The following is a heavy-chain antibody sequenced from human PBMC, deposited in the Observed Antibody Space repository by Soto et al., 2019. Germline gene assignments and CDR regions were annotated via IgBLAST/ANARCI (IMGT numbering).Heavy chain of an antibody. CDR2: ISYDGSNK. Sequence: QVQLGESGGVVVQPGRSLRLSCAASGFTFSSYGMHWVRQAPGKGLEWVAVISYDGSNKYYADSVKGRFTISRDNSKNSLYLQMNSLRAEDTAVYYCAKTMVRGVPNFDYCGQGTLVNVSS. CDR3: AKTMVRGVPNFDY. J-gene: IGHJ4*02. D-gene: IGHD3-10*01. CDR1: GFTFSSYG. V-gene: IGHV3-30*18.